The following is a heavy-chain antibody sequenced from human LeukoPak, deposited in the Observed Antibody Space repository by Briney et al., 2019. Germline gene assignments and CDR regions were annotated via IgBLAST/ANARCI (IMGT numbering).Heavy chain of an antibody. CDR2: IGSRNSTI. V-gene: IGHV3-48*01. J-gene: IGHJ4*02. CDR3: ARVSAAGFDY. CDR1: GFTFSTYS. Sequence: GGSLRLSCAASGFTFSTYSMNWVRQAPGKGLEWVSYIGSRNSTIYYADSVKGRFTISRDNAKNSLYLQMNSLRAEDTAVYYCARVSAAGFDYWGQGTLVTVSS. D-gene: IGHD6-13*01.